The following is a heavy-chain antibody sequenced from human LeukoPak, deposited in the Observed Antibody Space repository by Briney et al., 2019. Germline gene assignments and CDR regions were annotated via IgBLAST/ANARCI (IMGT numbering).Heavy chain of an antibody. J-gene: IGHJ4*02. CDR1: GGSISSGSYY. D-gene: IGHD5-12*01. CDR3: AREGYSGYEFDY. Sequence: SETLSLTCTVSGGSISSGSYYWSWIRQPAGRGLEWIGRIYTSGSINYNPSLKSRVTISVDTSKSQCSLKLSFGTATDTAVYYCAREGYSGYEFDYWGQGTLVTVSS. CDR2: IYTSGSI. V-gene: IGHV4-61*02.